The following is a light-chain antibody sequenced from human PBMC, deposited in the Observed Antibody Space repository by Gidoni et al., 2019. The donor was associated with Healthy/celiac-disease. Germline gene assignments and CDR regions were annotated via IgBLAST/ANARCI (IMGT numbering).Light chain of an antibody. Sequence: AIQLTQSPSSLSASVGDRVTITCRASQGISSALAWYQQKPGKTPKLLIYDASSLESGVPSRFSGSGSGTDFTLTISSLQPEDFATYYCQQFNSYLYTFGQGTKLEIK. J-gene: IGKJ2*01. V-gene: IGKV1-13*02. CDR2: DAS. CDR3: QQFNSYLYT. CDR1: QGISSA.